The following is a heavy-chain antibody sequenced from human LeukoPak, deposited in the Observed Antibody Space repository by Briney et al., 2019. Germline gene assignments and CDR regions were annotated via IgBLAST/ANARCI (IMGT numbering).Heavy chain of an antibody. V-gene: IGHV3-7*01. CDR1: GFTFSNYW. CDR2: IKTDGSEK. Sequence: GGSLRLSCEGSGFTFSNYWMGWVRQAPGKGLQWVANIKTDGSEKYYVDSVKGRFTISRDNAKNSLYLQMNSLRAEDTAVYYCARDPSSTSGYGMDVWGQGTTVTVSS. CDR3: ARDPSSTSGYGMDV. J-gene: IGHJ6*02. D-gene: IGHD2-2*01.